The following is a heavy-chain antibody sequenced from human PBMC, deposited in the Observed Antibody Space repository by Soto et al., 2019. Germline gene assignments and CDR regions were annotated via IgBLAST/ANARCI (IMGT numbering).Heavy chain of an antibody. CDR1: GFTFSSYA. CDR2: ISGSGGST. V-gene: IGHV3-23*01. CDR3: AKDSLPRIPYCSSTSCYDGGRPRNWFDP. D-gene: IGHD2-2*01. J-gene: IGHJ5*02. Sequence: GGSLRLSCAASGFTFSSYAMSWVRQAPGKGLEWVSAISGSGGSTYYADSVKGRFTISRDNSKNTLYLQMNSLRAEDTAVYYCAKDSLPRIPYCSSTSCYDGGRPRNWFDPWGQGTLVTVSS.